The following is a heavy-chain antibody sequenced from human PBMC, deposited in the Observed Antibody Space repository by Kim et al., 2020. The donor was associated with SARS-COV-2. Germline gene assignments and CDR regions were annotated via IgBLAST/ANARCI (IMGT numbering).Heavy chain of an antibody. CDR1: GGSISSYY. D-gene: IGHD3-22*01. CDR3: ARLISTSGEYFDY. CDR2: IFYSGST. Sequence: SETLSLTCTVSGGSISSYYWSWIRQPPGKGLEWIGFIFYSGSTNYNPSLKSRVSISVDTSKHQFSLKLSSVTAADTAVYYCARLISTSGEYFDYWGQGTLVTVSS. V-gene: IGHV4-59*08. J-gene: IGHJ4*02.